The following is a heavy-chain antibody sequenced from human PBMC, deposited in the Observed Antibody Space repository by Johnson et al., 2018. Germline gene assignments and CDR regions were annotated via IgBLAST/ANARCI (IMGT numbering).Heavy chain of an antibody. CDR2: MNLNSGKT. V-gene: IGHV1-8*01. D-gene: IGHD4-17*01. CDR3: GRAGSYGDYYMDV. Sequence: QVQLVQSGAEVKKPWASVKVSCKASGYTFTSHDINWVRQATGQGLEWMGWMNLNSGKTGYTQKFQGRVTMTRNTSISTAYMELSSLRSEDTAVYYCGRAGSYGDYYMDVWGKGTTVTVSS. J-gene: IGHJ6*03. CDR1: GYTFTSHD.